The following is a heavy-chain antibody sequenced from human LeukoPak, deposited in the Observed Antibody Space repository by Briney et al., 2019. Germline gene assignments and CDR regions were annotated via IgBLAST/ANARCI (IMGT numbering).Heavy chain of an antibody. CDR1: GFTFSSYA. D-gene: IGHD5-12*01. V-gene: IGHV3-48*01. CDR2: IRSSSET. CDR3: ARDAGNSGYGCDL. J-gene: IGHJ5*02. Sequence: GGSLRLSCAASGFTFSSYAMHWVRQAPGKGLEWVSHIRSSSETFYADSVKGRFTISRDNARNSLYLQMNNLRGEDTAIYYCARDAGNSGYGCDLWGQGTLVTVSS.